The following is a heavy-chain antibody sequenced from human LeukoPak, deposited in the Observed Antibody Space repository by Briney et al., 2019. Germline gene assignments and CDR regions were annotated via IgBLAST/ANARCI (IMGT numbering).Heavy chain of an antibody. D-gene: IGHD6-13*01. Sequence: SETLSLTCAVSGVSISSGGYSWSWIRQPPGKGLEWIGYIYHSGSTYYNPSLKSRVTISVDRSKNQFSLKLSSVTAADTAVYYCARVGDSSSWYGEPLYNWFDPWGQGTLVTVSS. CDR2: IYHSGST. CDR3: ARVGDSSSWYGEPLYNWFDP. CDR1: GVSISSGGYS. J-gene: IGHJ5*02. V-gene: IGHV4-30-2*01.